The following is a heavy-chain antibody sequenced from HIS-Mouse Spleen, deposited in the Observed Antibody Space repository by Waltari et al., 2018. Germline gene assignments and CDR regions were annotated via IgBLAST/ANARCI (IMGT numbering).Heavy chain of an antibody. Sequence: QVQLVESGGGVVQPGRSLRLSCAASGFTFSSYGMHWVRQAPGKGLGWVAVISYDGSNKYYADSVKGRFTISRDNSKNTLYLQMNSLRAEDTAVYYCAKEDGSGWGRLGYWGQGTLVTVSS. CDR2: ISYDGSNK. J-gene: IGHJ4*02. CDR3: AKEDGSGWGRLGY. CDR1: GFTFSSYG. D-gene: IGHD6-19*01. V-gene: IGHV3-30*18.